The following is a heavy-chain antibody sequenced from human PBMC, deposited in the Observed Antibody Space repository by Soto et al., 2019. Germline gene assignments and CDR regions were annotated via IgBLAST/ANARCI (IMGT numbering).Heavy chain of an antibody. V-gene: IGHV3-23*01. J-gene: IGHJ4*02. D-gene: IGHD2-15*01. CDR3: AIDLWWYTH. CDR2: ISGGGSGA. CDR1: GFTFSDHA. Sequence: EVQLLESGGGLVQPGGSLRLSCTASGFTFSDHAMTWVRQAPGKGLEWLSGISGGGSGAYYADSVKGRFTGSRANSNNALFLQMDSRRVEDTAVYYCAIDLWWYTHWGQGTLVTVSS.